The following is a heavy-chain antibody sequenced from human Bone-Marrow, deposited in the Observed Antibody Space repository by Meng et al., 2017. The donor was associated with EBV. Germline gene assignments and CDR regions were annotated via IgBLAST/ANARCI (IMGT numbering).Heavy chain of an antibody. CDR2: LIPMSDAP. Sequence: QGPGVESGAEVEKPGSSVKVACSPSGGTFRSEAVSWVRQAPGQGLEWMGGLIPMSDAPHYAQKFQGRVTMTADESTSTHYMDLTGLRSDDTAVYYCASESGRGFTPDYWGQGTLVTVSS. D-gene: IGHD3-10*01. CDR1: GGTFRSEA. J-gene: IGHJ4*02. V-gene: IGHV1-69*01. CDR3: ASESGRGFTPDY.